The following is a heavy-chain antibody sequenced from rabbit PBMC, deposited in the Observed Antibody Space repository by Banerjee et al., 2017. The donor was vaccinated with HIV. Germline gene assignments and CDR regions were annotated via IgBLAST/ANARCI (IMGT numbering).Heavy chain of an antibody. CDR1: GFSFSSNYW. D-gene: IGHD4-2*01. CDR3: AREPVYAGHGYNL. V-gene: IGHV1S45*01. CDR2: IGAGST. Sequence: QEQLEESGGDLVKPEGSLTLTCTASGFSFSSNYWLCWVRQAPGKGLEWIACIGAGSTYYATWAKGRFTISKTSSTTVTLQMTSLTAADTATYFCAREPVYAGHGYNLWGQGTLVTVS. J-gene: IGHJ4*01.